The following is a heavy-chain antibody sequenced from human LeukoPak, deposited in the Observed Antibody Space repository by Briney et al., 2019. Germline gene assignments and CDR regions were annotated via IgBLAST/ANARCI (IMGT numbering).Heavy chain of an antibody. Sequence: GGSLRLSCAASGFTFSSYSMNWVRQAPGKGLEWVSSISSSSSYIYYADSVKGRFTISRDNAKNSLYLQMNSLRAADTAVYYCARGIAAAGTNWFDPWGQGTLVTVSS. CDR2: ISSSSSYI. CDR3: ARGIAAAGTNWFDP. V-gene: IGHV3-21*01. D-gene: IGHD6-13*01. CDR1: GFTFSSYS. J-gene: IGHJ5*02.